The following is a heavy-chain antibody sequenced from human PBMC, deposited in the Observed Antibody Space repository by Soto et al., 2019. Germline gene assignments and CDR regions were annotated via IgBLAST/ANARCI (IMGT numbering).Heavy chain of an antibody. V-gene: IGHV1-18*01. CDR2: ISAYNGNT. CDR1: GYTFTSYG. D-gene: IGHD2-15*01. Sequence: EASVKVSCKASGYTFTSYGISWVRQAPGQGLEWMGWISAYNGNTNYAQKLQGRVTMTTDTSTSTAYMELRSLRSDDTAVYYCAREDRRWYYYYMDVWGKGTTVTVSS. CDR3: AREDRRWYYYYMDV. J-gene: IGHJ6*03.